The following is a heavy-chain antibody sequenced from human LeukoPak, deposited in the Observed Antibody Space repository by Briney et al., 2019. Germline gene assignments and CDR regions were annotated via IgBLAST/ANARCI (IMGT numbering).Heavy chain of an antibody. V-gene: IGHV4-31*03. J-gene: IGHJ4*02. Sequence: KPSETLSLTCTVSGGSISSGGYYCSWIRQHPGKGLEWIGYIYYSGSTHYNPSLKSRVTISVDTSKNQSSLKLSSVTAADTAVYYCARARGSLGDFDYWGQGTLVTVSS. CDR2: IYYSGST. D-gene: IGHD3-10*01. CDR3: ARARGSLGDFDY. CDR1: GGSISSGGYY.